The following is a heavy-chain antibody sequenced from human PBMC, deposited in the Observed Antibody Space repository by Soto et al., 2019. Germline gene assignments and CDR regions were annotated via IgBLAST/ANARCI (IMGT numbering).Heavy chain of an antibody. Sequence: GGSLRLSCAASGFIFKMYWMHWVRQSPGKGLVWISRIYNDGTYSDYADSVGGRFTISRDNVNDTLYLQMNNLRAEDSGLYYCTRGPRPISTGTGAYWGQGTQVTVSS. V-gene: IGHV3-74*01. CDR3: TRGPRPISTGTGAY. D-gene: IGHD3-10*01. CDR1: GFIFKMYW. CDR2: IYNDGTYS. J-gene: IGHJ4*02.